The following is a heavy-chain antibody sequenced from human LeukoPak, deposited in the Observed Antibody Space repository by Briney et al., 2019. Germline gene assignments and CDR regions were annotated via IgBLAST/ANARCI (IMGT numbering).Heavy chain of an antibody. D-gene: IGHD2-2*01. CDR2: MNHSGST. J-gene: IGHJ1*01. Sequence: SETLSLTCAVYGGSFSGYYWSWIRQPPGKGVEWIGEMNHSGSTNYNPSLKRRVTISVDTSKNQFSLKLSSVTAADTAVYYCARGPIVVVPAATRPFQYWGQGTLVTVS. CDR3: ARGPIVVVPAATRPFQY. CDR1: GGSFSGYY. V-gene: IGHV4-34*01.